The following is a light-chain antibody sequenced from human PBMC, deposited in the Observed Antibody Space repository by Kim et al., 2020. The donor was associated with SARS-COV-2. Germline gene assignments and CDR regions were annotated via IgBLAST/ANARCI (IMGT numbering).Light chain of an antibody. CDR1: QALGHSDGNPY. V-gene: IGKV2-30*02. CDR2: KVS. Sequence: PASNSHRSSQALGHSDGNPYLNWFQQKPAQSPQRLIYKVSNRDSGVPPRFSGSGSGADFTLKISRVEAEDVGVYSCMQYTHWPPTFGQGTKVDIK. CDR3: MQYTHWPPT. J-gene: IGKJ1*01.